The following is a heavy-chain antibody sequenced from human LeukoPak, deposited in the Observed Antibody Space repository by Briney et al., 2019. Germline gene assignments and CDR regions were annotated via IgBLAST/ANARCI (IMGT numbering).Heavy chain of an antibody. V-gene: IGHV3-43*02. CDR3: AKSGGYSYGYDFDY. CDR2: ISGNGGST. Sequence: GGSLRLSCAASGFTFDDYAMHWVRQAPGKGLEWVSLISGNGGSTYYADSAKGRFTISRDNSKNSLYLQMNSLRTEDTALYYCAKSGGYSYGYDFDYWGQGTLVTVSS. CDR1: GFTFDDYA. D-gene: IGHD5-18*01. J-gene: IGHJ4*02.